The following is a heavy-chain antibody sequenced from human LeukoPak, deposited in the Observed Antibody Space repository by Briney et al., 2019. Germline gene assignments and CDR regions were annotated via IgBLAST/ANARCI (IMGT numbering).Heavy chain of an antibody. V-gene: IGHV1-69*13. D-gene: IGHD5-18*01. CDR2: IIPIFGTA. CDR1: GGTFISYA. Sequence: ASVKVSCKASGGTFISYAISWVRQAPGQGLEWMGGIIPIFGTANYAQKFQGRVTITADESTSTAYMELSSLRSEDTAVYYCARAQLWLLPPGLYYYYGMDVWGQGTTVTVSS. J-gene: IGHJ6*02. CDR3: ARAQLWLLPPGLYYYYGMDV.